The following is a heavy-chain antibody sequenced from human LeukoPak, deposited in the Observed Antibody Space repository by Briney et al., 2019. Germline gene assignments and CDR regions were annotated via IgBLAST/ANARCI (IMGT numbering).Heavy chain of an antibody. J-gene: IGHJ4*02. CDR3: ARLRSRFGELLEDY. Sequence: SVKVSRKASGGTFSSYAISWVRQAPGQGLEWMGRIIPILGIANYAQKFQGRVTITADKSTSTAYMELSSLRSEDTAVYYCARLRSRFGELLEDYWGQGTLVTVSS. V-gene: IGHV1-69*04. CDR2: IIPILGIA. D-gene: IGHD3-10*01. CDR1: GGTFSSYA.